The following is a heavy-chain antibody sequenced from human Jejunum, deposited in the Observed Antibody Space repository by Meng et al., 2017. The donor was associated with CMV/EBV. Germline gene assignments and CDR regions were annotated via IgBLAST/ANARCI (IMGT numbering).Heavy chain of an antibody. CDR2: IYYSGST. V-gene: IGHV4-59*12. J-gene: IGHJ5*02. Sequence: LTCTVSGGSISSYYWSWIRQPPGKGLEWIGYIYYSGSTNYNPSLESRATISVEKAKNQFSLNLTSVTAADTAIYYCARVPGHNWLDPWGKGILVTVSS. CDR1: GGSISSYY. CDR3: ARVPGHNWLDP.